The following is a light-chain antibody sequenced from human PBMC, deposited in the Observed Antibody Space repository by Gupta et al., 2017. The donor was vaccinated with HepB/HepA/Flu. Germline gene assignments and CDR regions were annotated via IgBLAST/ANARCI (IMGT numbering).Light chain of an antibody. CDR2: SDS. J-gene: IGLJ2*01. V-gene: IGLV1-44*01. CDR3: SVGDGSGLVL. CDR1: GSNIGRNG. Sequence: SVLTQPPSASGTPGQRVTIACSGGGSNIGRNGVNWYQTLPGTTPRLIVSSDSQRPSGVPARFSGSKSGTSASLAISGLEEEDEGDYYCSVGDGSGLVLFGGGTKVTVL.